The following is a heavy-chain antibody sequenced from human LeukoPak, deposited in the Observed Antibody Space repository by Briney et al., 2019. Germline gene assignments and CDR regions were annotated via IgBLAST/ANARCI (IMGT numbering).Heavy chain of an antibody. CDR2: IGVSGASS. V-gene: IGHV3-23*01. CDR3: AKGIYSSGWSYFDY. J-gene: IGHJ4*01. D-gene: IGHD6-19*01. CDR1: GFTFSNYA. Sequence: GGSPRLSCAASGFTFSNYAMSWVRQAPGKGLEWVSVIGVSGASSYYADSVKGRFTISRDNSKNTVYLQMNSLRAEDTAVYYCAKGIYSSGWSYFDYWGHGTLVTVSS.